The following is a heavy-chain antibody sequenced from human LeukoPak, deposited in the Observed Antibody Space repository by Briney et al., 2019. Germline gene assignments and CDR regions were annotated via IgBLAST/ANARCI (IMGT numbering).Heavy chain of an antibody. V-gene: IGHV3-30*02. Sequence: PGGSLRLSCAASGFTFSSYGMHWVRQAPGKGLEWVAFIRYDGSNKYYADSVKGRFTISRDNSKNTLYLQMNSLRAEDTAVYYCAKRVATDYYYYMDVWGKGTTVTVSS. D-gene: IGHD5-12*01. J-gene: IGHJ6*03. CDR3: AKRVATDYYYYMDV. CDR1: GFTFSSYG. CDR2: IRYDGSNK.